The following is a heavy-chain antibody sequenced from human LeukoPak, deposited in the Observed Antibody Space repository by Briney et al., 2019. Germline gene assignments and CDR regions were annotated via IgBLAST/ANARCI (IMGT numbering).Heavy chain of an antibody. CDR3: ARGLSIEWELLSSWFDP. CDR2: IYYSGST. CDR1: GDSISSSSYY. D-gene: IGHD1-26*01. V-gene: IGHV4-39*07. Sequence: SETLSLTCTVSGDSISSSSYYWGWVRQPPGKGLEWIVRIYYSGSTYYNPSLKSRVTISVDTSKNQFSLKLSSVTAADTAVYYCARGLSIEWELLSSWFDPWGQGTLVTVSS. J-gene: IGHJ5*02.